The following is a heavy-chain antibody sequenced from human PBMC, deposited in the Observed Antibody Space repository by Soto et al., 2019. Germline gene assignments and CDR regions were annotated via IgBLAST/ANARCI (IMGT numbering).Heavy chain of an antibody. Sequence: SYTLSRTCTVSGGSIIIYYWSWIRQPPGKGLEWIGYIYYSGSTNYNPSLKSRVTISVDTSKNQFSLKLSSVTAADTAVYYCARARYSSSSRTWFDPWGQGTLVTVSS. CDR3: ARARYSSSSRTWFDP. CDR2: IYYSGST. J-gene: IGHJ5*02. V-gene: IGHV4-59*07. CDR1: GGSIIIYY. D-gene: IGHD6-6*01.